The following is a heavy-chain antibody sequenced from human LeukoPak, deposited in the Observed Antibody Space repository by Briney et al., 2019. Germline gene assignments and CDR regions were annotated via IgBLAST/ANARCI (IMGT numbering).Heavy chain of an antibody. J-gene: IGHJ3*02. V-gene: IGHV1-18*01. CDR1: GYTFTNYG. Sequence: ASVKVSCKASGYTFTNYGITWVRQAPGQGLEWMGWISASNGDTHYSEKFQDRITVTTDTSTSTAHMELRSLRSDDTAVYYCARVYTGTGTDSDAFDIWGQGTMVTVSS. D-gene: IGHD6-13*01. CDR2: ISASNGDT. CDR3: ARVYTGTGTDSDAFDI.